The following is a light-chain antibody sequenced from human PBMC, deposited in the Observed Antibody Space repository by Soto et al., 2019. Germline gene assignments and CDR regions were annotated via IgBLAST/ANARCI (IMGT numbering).Light chain of an antibody. J-gene: IGLJ3*02. CDR1: SNDVGSYKL. CDR2: EVS. V-gene: IGLV2-23*02. Sequence: QSVLTQPASVSGSPGQSITISCTGSSNDVGSYKLVSWYQQHPGKAPKLMIYEVSERPAGVSIRFSGSKSGNTASLTISGLQTEDEADYYCCSYAGSSTLVLFGGGTKLTVL. CDR3: CSYAGSSTLVL.